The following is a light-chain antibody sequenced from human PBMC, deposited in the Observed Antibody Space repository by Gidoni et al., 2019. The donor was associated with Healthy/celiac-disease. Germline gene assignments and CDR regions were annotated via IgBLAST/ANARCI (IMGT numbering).Light chain of an antibody. CDR3: QQSYSTPNT. CDR1: QSLSSY. V-gene: IGKV1-39*01. J-gene: IGKJ5*01. CDR2: AAS. Sequence: DIQMTQSPSSLSASVGDRVTITCRASQSLSSYLNWYQQKPGQAPKLLIYAASSLQSGVPSRFSGSGSGTDFTLTISSLQPEDFATYYCQQSYSTPNTFGQGTRLEIK.